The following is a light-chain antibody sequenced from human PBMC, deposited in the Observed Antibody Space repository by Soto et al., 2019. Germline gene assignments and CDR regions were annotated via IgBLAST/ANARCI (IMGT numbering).Light chain of an antibody. Sequence: ANVSCMRSESVRSNIAWYQQKPGQAPRLLIYGASTRATGVPVRFSGSGSGTDVSRPIIRLEPEDFSVSYCQQYANWTKLTVGGGTKVDI. V-gene: IGKV3-15*01. CDR3: QQYANWTKLT. CDR2: GAS. CDR1: ESVRSN. J-gene: IGKJ4*01.